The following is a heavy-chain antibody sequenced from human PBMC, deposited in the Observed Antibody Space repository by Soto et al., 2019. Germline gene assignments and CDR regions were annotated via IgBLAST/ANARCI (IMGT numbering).Heavy chain of an antibody. J-gene: IGHJ4*02. CDR1: GYTFTTYY. CDR2: INPNTGAT. D-gene: IGHD4-17*01. V-gene: IGHV1-2*04. Sequence: QVQLVQSGAEVKKPGASVKVSCKASGYTFTTYYINWVRQAPGQGLEWMGWINPNTGATNYAQKFQGWVTLTRDTSVTTAYMEVSRLTSGDTAVYFCARSVTTHLAADFWCQGTLVTVSS. CDR3: ARSVTTHLAADF.